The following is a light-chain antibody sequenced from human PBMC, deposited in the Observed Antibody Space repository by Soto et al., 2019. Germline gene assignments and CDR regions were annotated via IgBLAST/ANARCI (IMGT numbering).Light chain of an antibody. CDR3: QESYSSPRT. Sequence: DIQMTQSPSSLSASVGDRVIITCRASQSIRRNLTWYQQKPWKAPNLLIHTASGLQSGVPSRFSGSGSGTDFTLTISTLQTEDFASYVCQESYSSPRTFGQGTRVEV. CDR1: QSIRRN. V-gene: IGKV1-39*01. J-gene: IGKJ1*01. CDR2: TAS.